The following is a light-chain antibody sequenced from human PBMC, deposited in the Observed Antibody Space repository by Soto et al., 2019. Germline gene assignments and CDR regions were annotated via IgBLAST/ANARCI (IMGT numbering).Light chain of an antibody. CDR3: LQYDSYPLT. Sequence: DIQVTQSPSTLSASVGDRVSITCRASQSISSWLAWYQQKPGKAPKLLIYKASSLQSGVPLKFSGSGSGTEFTLTINILQPDDFATYYCLQYDSYPLTFGGGTKVEIK. CDR2: KAS. CDR1: QSISSW. V-gene: IGKV1-5*03. J-gene: IGKJ4*01.